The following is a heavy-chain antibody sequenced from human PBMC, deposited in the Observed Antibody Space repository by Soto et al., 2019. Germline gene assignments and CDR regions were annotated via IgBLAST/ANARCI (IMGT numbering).Heavy chain of an antibody. J-gene: IGHJ5*02. Sequence: QVQLVQSGAEVKKPGSSVKVSCKASGGTFSRYTISWVRQAPGQGLEWMGRFIPILDIANYAQKFQGRVTITADKSTSTAYMELSSLRSEDTAVYYCARDHPWEQNWFDPWGQGTLVTVSS. CDR3: ARDHPWEQNWFDP. CDR2: FIPILDIA. V-gene: IGHV1-69*08. D-gene: IGHD1-26*01. CDR1: GGTFSRYT.